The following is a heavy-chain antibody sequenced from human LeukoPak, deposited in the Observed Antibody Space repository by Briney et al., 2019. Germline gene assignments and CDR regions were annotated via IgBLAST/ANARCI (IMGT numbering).Heavy chain of an antibody. D-gene: IGHD3-22*01. J-gene: IGHJ4*02. V-gene: IGHV4-4*02. CDR1: GDSINSLDL. CDR3: AGLVGRYSSGLYYYYFDY. Sequence: SGTLSLTCTVSGDSINSLDLWSWVRQPPGKGLEWIGEMYLSGTTHSNPSVKSRVTISIDKSKNQFFLNLSSVTAADTAVYYCAGLVGRYSSGLYYYYFDYWGQGTLVTVPS. CDR2: MYLSGTT.